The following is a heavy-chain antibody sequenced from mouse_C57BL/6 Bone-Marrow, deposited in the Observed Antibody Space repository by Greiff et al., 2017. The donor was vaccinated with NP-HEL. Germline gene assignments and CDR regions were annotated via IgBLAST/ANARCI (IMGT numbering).Heavy chain of an antibody. CDR2: FYPGSGSI. D-gene: IGHD1-1*01. CDR3: SRHDPYGSVHWYFDV. J-gene: IGHJ1*03. V-gene: IGHV1-62-2*01. CDR1: GYTFPEYT. Sequence: VQLQQSGAELVKPGASVKLSCTASGYTFPEYTIHWVKQRPGQGLEWIGWFYPGSGSIKYTEKFKDKATLTADKSSITVYMELSRLTSEDSAVYSCSRHDPYGSVHWYFDVWGTGTTVTVSS.